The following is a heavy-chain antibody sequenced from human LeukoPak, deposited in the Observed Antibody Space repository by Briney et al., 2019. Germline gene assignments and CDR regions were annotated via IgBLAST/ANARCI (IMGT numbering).Heavy chain of an antibody. CDR1: GFTFSSFG. Sequence: GGSLRLSCAASGFTFSSFGMSWVRQAPGKGLEWVSGISGSGDSTYYADSVKGRFTISRDNSKKTLYLQMNSLRAEDTAVYYCALTIAAAGALFDYWGQGTLVTVSS. CDR3: ALTIAAAGALFDY. D-gene: IGHD6-13*01. CDR2: ISGSGDST. V-gene: IGHV3-23*01. J-gene: IGHJ4*02.